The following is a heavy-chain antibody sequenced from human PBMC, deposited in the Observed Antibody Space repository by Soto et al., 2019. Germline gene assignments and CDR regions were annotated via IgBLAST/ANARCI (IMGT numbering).Heavy chain of an antibody. CDR1: GFTFSSFE. V-gene: IGHV3-48*03. Sequence: GGSLRLSCVASGFTFSSFEMNWIRQAPEQGTEWIAVLNPSGRTISYADSVKGRFTMSRDNAKNSVYLQMDSLRTEDTAVYYCARDSGYGAGNSVNHYIDYWGHGTLVTVSS. J-gene: IGHJ4*01. CDR3: ARDSGYGAGNSVNHYIDY. D-gene: IGHD3-10*01. CDR2: LNPSGRTI.